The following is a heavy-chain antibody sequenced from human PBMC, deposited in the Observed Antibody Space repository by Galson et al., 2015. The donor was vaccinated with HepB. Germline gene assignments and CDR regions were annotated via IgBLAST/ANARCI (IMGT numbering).Heavy chain of an antibody. D-gene: IGHD6-19*01. V-gene: IGHV3-30*18. Sequence: SLRLSCAASGFTFSSYGMHWVRQAPGKGLEWVAVISYDGSNKYYADSVEGRFTISRDNSKNTLYLQMNSLRAEDTAVYYCAKDFPVAGTFGYWGQGTLVTVSS. CDR3: AKDFPVAGTFGY. CDR1: GFTFSSYG. J-gene: IGHJ4*02. CDR2: ISYDGSNK.